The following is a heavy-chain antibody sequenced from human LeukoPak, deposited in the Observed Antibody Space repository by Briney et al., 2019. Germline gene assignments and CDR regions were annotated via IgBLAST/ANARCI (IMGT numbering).Heavy chain of an antibody. V-gene: IGHV1-69*04. CDR2: IMPTLGIT. CDR3: ARGHTDSIHY. D-gene: IGHD5-18*01. CDR1: GDSFNRFA. J-gene: IGHJ4*02. Sequence: ASVKVSCKPSGDSFNRFAVNWVRQAPGQGLEWMGRIMPTLGITNYAKVFQARVTITADISPSAAYMELKNLTSLDTAVYYCARGHTDSIHYWGQGTQVTVSS.